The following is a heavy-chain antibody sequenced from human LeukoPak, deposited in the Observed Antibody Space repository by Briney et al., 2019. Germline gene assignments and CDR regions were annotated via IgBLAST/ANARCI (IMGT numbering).Heavy chain of an antibody. CDR3: ARVVDHDYGDYYLDY. CDR2: IYSGGST. CDR1: GFSVSSNY. D-gene: IGHD4-17*01. Sequence: GGSLRLSCAASGFSVSSNYMSWVRQAPGKGLECISVIYSGGSTDYADSVKGRLTISRDNSKNTLYLQMNSLRAEDTAVYYCARVVDHDYGDYYLDYWGQGTLVTVSS. J-gene: IGHJ4*02. V-gene: IGHV3-53*01.